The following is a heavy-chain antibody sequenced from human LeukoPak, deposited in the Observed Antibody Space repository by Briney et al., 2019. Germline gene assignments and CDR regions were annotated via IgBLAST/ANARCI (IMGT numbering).Heavy chain of an antibody. CDR1: GYSFTSYW. Sequence: GESLKISCKGSGYSFTSYWIGWVRQMPGKGLEWMGIIYPGDSDTRYSPSFQGQVTISADKSISTAYLQWSSLKATDTAMYYCARRIAAAGTSRLGGFDYWGQRTLVTVSS. V-gene: IGHV5-51*01. J-gene: IGHJ4*02. CDR3: ARRIAAAGTSRLGGFDY. D-gene: IGHD6-13*01. CDR2: IYPGDSDT.